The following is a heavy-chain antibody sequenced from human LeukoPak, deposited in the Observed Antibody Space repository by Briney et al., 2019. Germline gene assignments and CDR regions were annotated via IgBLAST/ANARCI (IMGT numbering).Heavy chain of an antibody. CDR3: AKDRDAMIVVVHDAFDI. Sequence: GGSLRLSCAASGFTFSSYGMHWVRQAPGKGLEWVAFIRYDGSNKYYADSVKGRFTISRDNSKNTLYLQMNSLRAEDTAVYYCAKDRDAMIVVVHDAFDIWGQGTMVTVSS. CDR1: GFTFSSYG. J-gene: IGHJ3*02. CDR2: IRYDGSNK. D-gene: IGHD3-22*01. V-gene: IGHV3-30*02.